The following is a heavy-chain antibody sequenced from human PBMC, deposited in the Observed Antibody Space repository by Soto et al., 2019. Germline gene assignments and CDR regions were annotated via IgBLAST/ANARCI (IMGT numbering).Heavy chain of an antibody. V-gene: IGHV3-30-3*01. CDR1: GFTFSSYA. J-gene: IGHJ6*02. D-gene: IGHD2-15*01. CDR2: ISYDGSNK. CDR3: ARDPMGVAATRYYYYYYGMDV. Sequence: HPGGSLRLSCAASGFTFSSYAMHWVRQAPGKGLEWVAVISYDGSNKYYADSVKGRFTISRDNSKNTLYLQMNSLRAEDTAVYYCARDPMGVAATRYYYYYYGMDVWGQGTTVTVSS.